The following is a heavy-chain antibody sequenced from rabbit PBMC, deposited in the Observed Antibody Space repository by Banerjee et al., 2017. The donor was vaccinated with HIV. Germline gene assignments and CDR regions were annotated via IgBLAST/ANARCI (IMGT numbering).Heavy chain of an antibody. J-gene: IGHJ4*01. D-gene: IGHD2-1*01. V-gene: IGHV1S28*01. Sequence: LEESGGGLVKPGGTLKLSCKASGFDFSSYGVSWVRQAPGKGLEWIGYITYGGSAYYASWVKGRFTISRDNAQNTVSLQMTSLTAADTATYFCARGDTMIMVSFYFTLWGQGTLVTVS. CDR1: GFDFSSYG. CDR2: ITYGGSA. CDR3: ARGDTMIMVSFYFTL.